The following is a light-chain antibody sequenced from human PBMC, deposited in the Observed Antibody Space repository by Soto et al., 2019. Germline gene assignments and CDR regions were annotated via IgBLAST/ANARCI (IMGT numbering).Light chain of an antibody. V-gene: IGLV2-18*02. CDR2: EVH. CDR1: SSDVGTYDR. J-gene: IGLJ2*01. CDR3: SSYAASTTLL. Sequence: QPALTQPPSASGSPGQSVTISCIGSSSDVGTYDRVSWYQAPPGTAPKLIIYEVHYRPSGVPDRFSGSKSGNTASLTISGLQAEDEADYYCSSYAASTTLLFGGGTKVTVL.